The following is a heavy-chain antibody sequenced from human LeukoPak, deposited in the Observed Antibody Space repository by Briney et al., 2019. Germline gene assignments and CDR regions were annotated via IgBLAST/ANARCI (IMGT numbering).Heavy chain of an antibody. Sequence: GGSLRLSCAASGFTFSNYAMSWVRQAPGKGLEWISNIRTTAEGAKYAYYADSVKGRVTISRDDGKNTLYLHMNSLRDDDTAVYYCATDQRYAFDYWGQGILVTVSS. D-gene: IGHD3-9*01. CDR1: GFTFSNYA. CDR2: IRTTAEGAKYA. CDR3: ATDQRYAFDY. J-gene: IGHJ4*02. V-gene: IGHV3-48*02.